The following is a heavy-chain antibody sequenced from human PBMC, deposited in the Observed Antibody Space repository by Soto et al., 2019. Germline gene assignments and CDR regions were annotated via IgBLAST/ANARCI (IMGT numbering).Heavy chain of an antibody. CDR1: GFTFSSYA. D-gene: IGHD3-9*01. V-gene: IGHV3-23*01. J-gene: IGHJ6*02. CDR2: ISGSGDTT. Sequence: EVQLLESGGGLIQPGGSLRLSCAASGFTFSSYAMTWVRQAPGKGLEWVSAISGSGDTTYYADAVKGRFTISRDNSKSTLDLQMSSLRDEDSAVYYCVKDWTGNTCPGMDVWGQGTTITVSS. CDR3: VKDWTGNTCPGMDV.